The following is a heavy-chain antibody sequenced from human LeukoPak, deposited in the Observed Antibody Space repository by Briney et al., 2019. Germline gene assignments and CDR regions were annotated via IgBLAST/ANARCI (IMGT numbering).Heavy chain of an antibody. D-gene: IGHD1-26*01. Sequence: PGGSLRPSCAASEFTFRNYWMSWVRQVPGKGPEWVANIRQDGNEFYYVDSVKGRFTISRDNAKNSLYLQMNSLRVEDTAVYYCARDKVSGATLLDYWGQGTLVTVSS. CDR1: EFTFRNYW. CDR3: ARDKVSGATLLDY. CDR2: IRQDGNEF. J-gene: IGHJ4*02. V-gene: IGHV3-7*01.